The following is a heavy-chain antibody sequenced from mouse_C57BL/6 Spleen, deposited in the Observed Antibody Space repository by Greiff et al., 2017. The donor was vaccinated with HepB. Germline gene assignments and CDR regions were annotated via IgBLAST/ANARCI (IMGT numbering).Heavy chain of an antibody. Sequence: VQVVESGPGLVQPSQSLSITCTVSGFSLTSYGVHWVRQPPGKGLEWLGVIWSGGSTDYNAAFISRLSISKDNSKSQVFFKMNSLQADDTAIYYCAKQYDYDGAAWFAYWGQGTLVTVSA. V-gene: IGHV2-4*01. J-gene: IGHJ3*01. CDR1: GFSLTSYG. CDR2: IWSGGST. CDR3: AKQYDYDGAAWFAY. D-gene: IGHD2-4*01.